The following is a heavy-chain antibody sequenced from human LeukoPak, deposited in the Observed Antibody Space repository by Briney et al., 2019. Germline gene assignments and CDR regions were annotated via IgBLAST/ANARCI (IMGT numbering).Heavy chain of an antibody. V-gene: IGHV1-2*02. CDR2: INPHSGGT. CDR3: ARDKTPRGIRIAAAGTHFDY. Sequence: ASVKVSCKASGYTFTGYYMHWVRQAPGQGLEWMGWINPHSGGTNYAQKFQGRVTMTRDTSISTAYMELSRLRSDDTAVYYCARDKTPRGIRIAAAGTHFDYWGQGTLVTVSS. D-gene: IGHD6-13*01. CDR1: GYTFTGYY. J-gene: IGHJ4*02.